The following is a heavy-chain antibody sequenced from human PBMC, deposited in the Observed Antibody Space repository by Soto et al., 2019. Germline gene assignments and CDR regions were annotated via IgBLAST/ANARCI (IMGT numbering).Heavy chain of an antibody. Sequence: EVQLSESGGGLVQPGGSLRLSCAASGFTFSSYAMSWVRQAPGKGLEWVSAISGSGGSTYYADSVKGRFTISRDNSKNTLYLQMNSLRAEDTAVYYCAKAGTIFGVVSTYFDYWGQGTLVTVSS. J-gene: IGHJ4*02. CDR1: GFTFSSYA. D-gene: IGHD3-3*01. V-gene: IGHV3-23*01. CDR2: ISGSGGST. CDR3: AKAGTIFGVVSTYFDY.